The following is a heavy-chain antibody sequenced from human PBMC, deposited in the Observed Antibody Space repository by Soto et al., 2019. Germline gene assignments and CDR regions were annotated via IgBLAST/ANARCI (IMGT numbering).Heavy chain of an antibody. CDR2: IYYSGST. J-gene: IGHJ6*02. Sequence: SETLSLTCTVSGGSISSYYWSWIRQPPGKGLEWIGYIYYSGSTNYNPSLKSRVTISVDTSKNQFSLKLSSVTAADTAVYYCARDLGYYDFWSGPTTRDYYYGMDVWGQGTTVTVSS. CDR3: ARDLGYYDFWSGPTTRDYYYGMDV. CDR1: GGSISSYY. V-gene: IGHV4-59*01. D-gene: IGHD3-3*01.